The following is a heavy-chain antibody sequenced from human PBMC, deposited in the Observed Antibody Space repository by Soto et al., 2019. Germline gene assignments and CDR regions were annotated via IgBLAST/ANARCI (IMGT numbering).Heavy chain of an antibody. D-gene: IGHD6-19*01. J-gene: IGHJ3*02. CDR1: GFRLCRWS. V-gene: IGHV3-23*01. CDR3: AKVGIAVAGTPIDI. Sequence: TACGFRLCRWSMSWFITNPGRGLEWVSAISGSGGSTYYADSVKGRFTISSDNSKNTLYLQMNSLRAEDTAVYYSAKVGIAVAGTPIDISGQRTFVTVHS. CDR2: ISGSGGST.